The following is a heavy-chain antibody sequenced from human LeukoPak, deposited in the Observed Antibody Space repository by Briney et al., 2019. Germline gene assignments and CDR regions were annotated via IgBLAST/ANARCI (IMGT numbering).Heavy chain of an antibody. V-gene: IGHV3-23*01. CDR1: GFTFRTSG. Sequence: GESLRLSCAASGFTFRTSGMSWVRQAPGKGLEWVSAISGSGVSTYYADSVKGRFTISRDNSKNTLYLQMNSLRAEDTAVYYCAKEYGYTYGEFDYWGQGTLVTVSS. D-gene: IGHD5-18*01. CDR2: ISGSGVST. CDR3: AKEYGYTYGEFDY. J-gene: IGHJ4*02.